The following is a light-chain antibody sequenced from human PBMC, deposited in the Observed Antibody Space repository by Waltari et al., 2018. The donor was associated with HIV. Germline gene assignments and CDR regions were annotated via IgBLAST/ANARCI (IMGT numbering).Light chain of an antibody. CDR3: QQYNTYPLT. V-gene: IGKV1-16*02. CDR1: HAIRNS. Sequence: DIQMTQSPSSLSASLGDRVTITCRASHAIRNSLAWFRQKPGKAPQSLIFDASSLQSGVPSKFRGSGSGTDFTLTINNLQPEDFATYYCQQYNTYPLTFGGGTTVEIK. J-gene: IGKJ4*01. CDR2: DAS.